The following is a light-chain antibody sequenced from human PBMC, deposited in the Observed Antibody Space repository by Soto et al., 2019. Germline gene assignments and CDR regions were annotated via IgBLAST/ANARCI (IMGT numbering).Light chain of an antibody. J-gene: IGKJ5*01. V-gene: IGKV1-33*01. CDR3: QQYESLPLT. Sequence: DIQMTQSPSPLSASVGDRVTITCPASQDIHKNLIWYQQKPGKAPKLMIYDASDLETGVPSRFSGSGSGTGCTFTISSLQPEDVATYYCQQYESLPLTLGQGTRLEIK. CDR2: DAS. CDR1: QDIHKN.